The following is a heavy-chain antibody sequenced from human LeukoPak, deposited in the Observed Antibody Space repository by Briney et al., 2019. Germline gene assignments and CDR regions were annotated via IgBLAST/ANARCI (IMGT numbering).Heavy chain of an antibody. CDR3: ASSYYDFWSGQYDY. CDR2: IYYSGST. V-gene: IGHV4-31*03. Sequence: SETLSLTCTVSGGSISSGGYYWSWIRQHPGKGLEWIGYIYYSGSTYYNPSLKSRVTISVDTSKNQFSLKLSSVTAADTAVYYCASSYYDFWSGQYDYWGQGTLVTVSS. J-gene: IGHJ4*02. CDR1: GGSISSGGYY. D-gene: IGHD3-3*01.